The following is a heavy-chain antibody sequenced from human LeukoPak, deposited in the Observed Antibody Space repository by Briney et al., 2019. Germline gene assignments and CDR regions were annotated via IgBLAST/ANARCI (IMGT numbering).Heavy chain of an antibody. J-gene: IGHJ4*02. V-gene: IGHV4-30-4*01. D-gene: IGHD6-19*01. Sequence: SETLSLTCTVSGGSISSGDYYWSWIRQPPGKGLEWIGYIYYSGSTYYNPSLKSRVTISVDTSKNQFSLKLSSVTAADTAVYYCASTHSSGWYNSFDYWGQGTLVTVSS. CDR1: GGSISSGDYY. CDR2: IYYSGST. CDR3: ASTHSSGWYNSFDY.